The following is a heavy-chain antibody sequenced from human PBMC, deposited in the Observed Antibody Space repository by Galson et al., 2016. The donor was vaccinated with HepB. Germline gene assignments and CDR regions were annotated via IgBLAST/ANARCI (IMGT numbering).Heavy chain of an antibody. CDR3: TRETWGSTIPDF. D-gene: IGHD3-16*01. CDR2: IHHSGTT. J-gene: IGHJ4*02. Sequence: SETLSLTCNVSDYSISNGFHWGWIRQPPGKGLEWIRTIHHSGTTFYHPSLKGRVTISVDTSNNQFSLELKSVTAADTAVYFCTRETWGSTIPDFWGQGTLVTVSS. V-gene: IGHV4-38-2*02. CDR1: DYSISNGFH.